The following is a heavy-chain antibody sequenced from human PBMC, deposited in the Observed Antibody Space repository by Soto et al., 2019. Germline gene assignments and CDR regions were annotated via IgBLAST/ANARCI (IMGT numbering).Heavy chain of an antibody. Sequence: ASVKVSCKASGGTFSSYAISWVRQAPGQGLEWMGGIIPIFGTANYAQKFQGRVTITADESTSTAYMELSSLRSEDTAVYYCARDESSRYYFDYWGQGTLVTVSS. CDR1: GGTFSSYA. J-gene: IGHJ4*02. V-gene: IGHV1-69*13. CDR2: IIPIFGTA. CDR3: ARDESSRYYFDY.